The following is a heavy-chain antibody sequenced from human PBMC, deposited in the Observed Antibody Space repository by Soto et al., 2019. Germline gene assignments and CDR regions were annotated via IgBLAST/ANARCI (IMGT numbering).Heavy chain of an antibody. Sequence: PSETLSLTCTVSGASMSDYYGSCIRQTQGKGLEHIGYLHYSGSANYKPSLKSRVTISMDTSKNQFSLNLSSVTAADTAVYYCARGRVRYFEDAFDIWGQGTMVT. CDR1: GASMSDYY. CDR2: LHYSGSA. CDR3: ARGRVRYFEDAFDI. V-gene: IGHV4-59*01. D-gene: IGHD3-9*01. J-gene: IGHJ3*02.